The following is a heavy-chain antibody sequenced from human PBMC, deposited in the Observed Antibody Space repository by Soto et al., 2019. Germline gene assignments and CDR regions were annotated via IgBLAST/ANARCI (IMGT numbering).Heavy chain of an antibody. Sequence: SDTLSLTFSVSGGSVYDFYWNWLRQTPGKGLEWICNIYKNGRTNYNPSLKNRVNISIDTSKNQFSLHLSSVTTADTAMYFCARGHGSHVRFHXWGNVTLVTLSX. CDR3: ARGHGSHVRFHX. CDR2: IYKNGRT. J-gene: IGHJ4*01. CDR1: GGSVYDFY. D-gene: IGHD3-10*02. V-gene: IGHV4-59*02.